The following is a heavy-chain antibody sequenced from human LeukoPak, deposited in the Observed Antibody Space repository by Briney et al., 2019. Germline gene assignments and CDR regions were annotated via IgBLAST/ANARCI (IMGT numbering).Heavy chain of an antibody. D-gene: IGHD3-22*01. CDR3: AGTISGNDYYFFSY. CDR1: GFTFSDYW. CDR2: IKHDASEI. Sequence: GGSLRLSCAASGFTFSDYWMSWVRQSPGKGLEWVANIKHDASEIYYLDSVKGRFTISRDNSKNTLYLQMNSLRAEDTTVYYCAGTISGNDYYFFSYWGQGTLVTVSS. J-gene: IGHJ4*02. V-gene: IGHV3-7*05.